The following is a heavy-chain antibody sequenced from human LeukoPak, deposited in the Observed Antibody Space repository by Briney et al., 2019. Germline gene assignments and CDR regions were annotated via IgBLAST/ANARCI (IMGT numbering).Heavy chain of an antibody. CDR3: AKHNRYYDILTGYYEKYYFDY. CDR2: IIGRGGSI. Sequence: GVSLRLFCAACGFTFSSYAMSWVRQAPGKGLEWVSAIIGRGGSIYYADSVKGRFTISRDNPKNTLYLQMNSLRAEDTAVYYCAKHNRYYDILTGYYEKYYFDYWGQGTLVTVSS. V-gene: IGHV3-23*01. D-gene: IGHD3-9*01. CDR1: GFTFSSYA. J-gene: IGHJ4*02.